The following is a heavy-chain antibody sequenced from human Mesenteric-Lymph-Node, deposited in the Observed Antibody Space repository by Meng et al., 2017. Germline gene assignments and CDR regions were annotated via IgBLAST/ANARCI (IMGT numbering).Heavy chain of an antibody. CDR3: ARDIAGPP. CDR2: IYRGINT. CDR1: GGSISSYY. D-gene: IGHD1-1*01. Sequence: ETLSLTCTVSGGSISSYYWSWIRQPPGKGLEWIGSIYRGINTSYNPSLRSRVALSADTSKNQFSLKLTSVTAAGTAVYYCARDIAGPPWGQGTLVTVSS. J-gene: IGHJ4*02. V-gene: IGHV4-38-2*02.